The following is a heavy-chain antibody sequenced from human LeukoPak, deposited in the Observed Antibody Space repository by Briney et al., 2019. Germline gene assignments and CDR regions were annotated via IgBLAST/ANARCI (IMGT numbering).Heavy chain of an antibody. CDR2: ISAYNGHT. D-gene: IGHD4-17*01. V-gene: IGHV1-18*01. J-gene: IGHJ4*02. CDR1: GYTFSTYG. Sequence: ASVKVSCKASGYTFSTYGINWVRQAPGQGLEWMGWISAYNGHTIYAQMFQGRVTLTTSTSTNTAYMELRSLRSDDTAVYYCARVGRSSYGAFDYWGQGTLVTVSS. CDR3: ARVGRSSYGAFDY.